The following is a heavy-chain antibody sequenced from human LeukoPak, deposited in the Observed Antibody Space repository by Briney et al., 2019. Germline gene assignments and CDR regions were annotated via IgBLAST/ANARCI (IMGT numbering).Heavy chain of an antibody. Sequence: SETLSLTCTVSGGSISSGGYYWSWIRQHPGKGLEWIGYIYYSGSTYYNPSLKSRVTISVDTSKNQFSLKLSSVTAADTAVYYCAGSGGSRASYYYYGMDVWGQGTTVTVSS. J-gene: IGHJ6*02. D-gene: IGHD2-21*01. V-gene: IGHV4-31*03. CDR3: AGSGGSRASYYYYGMDV. CDR1: GGSISSGGYY. CDR2: IYYSGST.